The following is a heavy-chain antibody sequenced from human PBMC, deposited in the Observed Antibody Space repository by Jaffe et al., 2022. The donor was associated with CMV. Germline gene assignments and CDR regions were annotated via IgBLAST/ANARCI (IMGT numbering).Heavy chain of an antibody. J-gene: IGHJ5*02. CDR3: TRVQDTIFGGDNWFDP. Sequence: EVQLVESGGGLVQPGRSLRLSCTASGFTFGDYAMSWVRQAPGKGLEWVGFIRSKAYGGTTEYAASVKGRFTISRDDSKSIAYLQMNSLKTEDTAVYYCTRVQDTIFGGDNWFDPWGQGTLVTVSS. D-gene: IGHD3-3*01. CDR2: IRSKAYGGTT. CDR1: GFTFGDYA. V-gene: IGHV3-49*04.